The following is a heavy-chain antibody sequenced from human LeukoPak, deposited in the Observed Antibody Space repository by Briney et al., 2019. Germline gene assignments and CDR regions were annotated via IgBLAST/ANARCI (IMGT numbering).Heavy chain of an antibody. CDR3: ARESEMEEIVDY. CDR1: GYTFTGYY. J-gene: IGHJ4*02. Sequence: ASVKVSCKASGYTFTGYYMHWVRQAPGQGLEWMGWINPNSGGTNYAQKFQGRVTMTRDTSISTAYMELSRLRSDDTAVYYCARESEMEEIVDYWGQGTLVTVSS. V-gene: IGHV1-2*02. D-gene: IGHD5-24*01. CDR2: INPNSGGT.